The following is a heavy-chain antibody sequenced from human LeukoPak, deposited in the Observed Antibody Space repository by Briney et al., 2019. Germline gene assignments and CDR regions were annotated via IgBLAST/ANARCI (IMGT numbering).Heavy chain of an antibody. V-gene: IGHV1-8*01. Sequence: ASVKLSCNASGYTFTSYDINWVRQATGQGLEWMGWMNPNSGNTGYAQKFQGRVTMTRNTSISTAYMELSSLRSEGTAVYYCASHRISGSYLSGAFDIWGQGTMVTVSS. CDR1: GYTFTSYD. D-gene: IGHD1-26*01. J-gene: IGHJ3*02. CDR3: ASHRISGSYLSGAFDI. CDR2: MNPNSGNT.